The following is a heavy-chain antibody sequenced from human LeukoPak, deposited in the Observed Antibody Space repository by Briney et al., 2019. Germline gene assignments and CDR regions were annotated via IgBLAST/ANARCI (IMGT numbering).Heavy chain of an antibody. CDR1: GNSFTNYW. V-gene: IGHV5-51*01. J-gene: IGHJ4*02. D-gene: IGHD6-19*01. CDR3: ASLPRGSSGWNYFDY. Sequence: GEFLKISCKASGNSFTNYWIGWVRQMPGKGLEWMGIIYPDDSDTRYSPSFQGQVTISVDKSISTAYLQWSSLKASDTAIYYCASLPRGSSGWNYFDYWGQGTLVTVSS. CDR2: IYPDDSDT.